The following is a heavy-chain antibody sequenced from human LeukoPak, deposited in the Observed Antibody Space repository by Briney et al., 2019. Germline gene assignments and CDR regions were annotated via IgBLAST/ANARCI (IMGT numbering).Heavy chain of an antibody. J-gene: IGHJ5*02. CDR3: ARTTHATARYNWFDP. CDR2: IYYSGST. Sequence: PLETLSLTCTVSGGSISSGDYYWSWIRQPPGKGLEWIGYIYYSGSTYYNPSLKSRVTISVDTSKNQFSLKLSSVTAADTAVYYCARTTHATARYNWFDPWGQGTLVTVSS. CDR1: GGSISSGDYY. D-gene: IGHD2-21*02. V-gene: IGHV4-30-4*01.